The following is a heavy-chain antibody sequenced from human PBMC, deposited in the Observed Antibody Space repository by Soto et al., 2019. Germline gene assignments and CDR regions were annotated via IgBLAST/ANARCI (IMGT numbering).Heavy chain of an antibody. CDR1: GGSISSGGYS. J-gene: IGHJ6*02. V-gene: IGHV4-30-2*01. D-gene: IGHD3-9*01. CDR2: IYHSGST. Sequence: SETLSLTCAFSGGSISSGGYSWSWIRQPPGKGLEWIGYIYHSGSTYYNPSLKSRVTISVDTSKNQFSLKLSSVTAADTAVYYCARGRHILTGYYRDLNYGMDVWGQGTTVTVSS. CDR3: ARGRHILTGYYRDLNYGMDV.